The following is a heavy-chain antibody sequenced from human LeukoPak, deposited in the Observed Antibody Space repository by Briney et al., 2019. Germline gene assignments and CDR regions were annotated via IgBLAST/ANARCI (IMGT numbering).Heavy chain of an antibody. CDR2: IDGGNGDT. V-gene: IGHV1-3*01. D-gene: IGHD2-15*01. CDR1: GYTFGKYA. J-gene: IGHJ4*02. Sequence: ASVKVSYKASGYTFGKYAIQWVRQAPGQRLEWMGWIDGGNGDTRFSQKFQDRVSFTRDTSATTAYMELTSLRSEDTAVYYCARDQSGDIRVDFDYWGQGTLVTVSS. CDR3: ARDQSGDIRVDFDY.